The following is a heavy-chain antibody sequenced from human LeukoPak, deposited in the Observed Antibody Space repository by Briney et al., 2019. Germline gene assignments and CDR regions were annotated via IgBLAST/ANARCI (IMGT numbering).Heavy chain of an antibody. J-gene: IGHJ4*02. Sequence: SETLSLTCAVDGGSFGGYYWSWIRQPPGKGLEWIGEINHSGSTNYNPSLKSRVTISVDTSKNQFSLKLSSVTAADTAVYYCARGTGYSSSWPPHWGQGTLVTVSS. D-gene: IGHD6-13*01. CDR1: GGSFGGYY. CDR3: ARGTGYSSSWPPH. V-gene: IGHV4-34*01. CDR2: INHSGST.